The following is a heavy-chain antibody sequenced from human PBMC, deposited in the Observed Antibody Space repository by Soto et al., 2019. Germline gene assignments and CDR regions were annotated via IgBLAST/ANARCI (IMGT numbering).Heavy chain of an antibody. J-gene: IGHJ6*02. D-gene: IGHD2-2*01. CDR3: ARVSHRRGQPYGYYYGMDV. Sequence: PXETLSLTCTVSGCSISSYYWSWIRQPPGKGLDWIGYIYYSGSTNYNPSLKSRVTISVDTSKNQFSLKLSSVTAADTAVYYCARVSHRRGQPYGYYYGMDVWGQGTTVTVSS. CDR2: IYYSGST. V-gene: IGHV4-59*01. CDR1: GCSISSYY.